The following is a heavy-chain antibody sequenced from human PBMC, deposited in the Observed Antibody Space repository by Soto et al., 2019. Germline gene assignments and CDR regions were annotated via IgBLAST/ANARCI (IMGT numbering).Heavy chain of an antibody. D-gene: IGHD3-22*01. J-gene: IGHJ4*02. CDR3: AADYYDSSGYYYGY. V-gene: IGHV1-58*01. CDR2: IVVGSGNT. Sequence: SXKVSCMASGFTXSSSAGELVRQARGQRLEWIGWIVVGSGNTNYEQKFQERVTITRDMSTSTAYMELSTMRSEDTAVYYCAADYYDSSGYYYGYWGQGTLGTVS. CDR1: GFTXSSSA.